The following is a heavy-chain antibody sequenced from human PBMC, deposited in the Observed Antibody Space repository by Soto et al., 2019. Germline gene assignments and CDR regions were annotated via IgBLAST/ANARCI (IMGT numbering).Heavy chain of an antibody. D-gene: IGHD4-17*01. J-gene: IGHJ6*02. Sequence: PGGSLRLSCTASGFTFNHYAMSWVRQDPGKGLEWVSAVSGRGGSTKYADSVKGRFIISRDNSNSTLYLQMDSLRGEDTAVYYCAKDSTVTTSLYFYYYGFDVWGQGTTVTVSS. CDR1: GFTFNHYA. V-gene: IGHV3-23*01. CDR3: AKDSTVTTSLYFYYYGFDV. CDR2: VSGRGGST.